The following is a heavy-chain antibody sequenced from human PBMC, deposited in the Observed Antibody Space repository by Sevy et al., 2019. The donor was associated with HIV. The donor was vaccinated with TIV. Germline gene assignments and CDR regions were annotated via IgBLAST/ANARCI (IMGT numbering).Heavy chain of an antibody. Sequence: GGFLRLSCAASGFTFSSYWMSWVRQAPGKGLERVANIKQDGSERYYEDSVKGRFTISRDNTKNSLYLQMNSLRVEDTAVYYCARVSKNIVVVPTATINYYYSYYMDVWGKGTTVIVSS. CDR3: ARVSKNIVVVPTATINYYYSYYMDV. V-gene: IGHV3-7*01. J-gene: IGHJ6*03. CDR2: IKQDGSER. CDR1: GFTFSSYW. D-gene: IGHD2-2*01.